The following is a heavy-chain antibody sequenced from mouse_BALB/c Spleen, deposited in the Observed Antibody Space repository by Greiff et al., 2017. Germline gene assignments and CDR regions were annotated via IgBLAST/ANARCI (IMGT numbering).Heavy chain of an antibody. Sequence: QVQLQQPGAELVKPGASVKLSCKASGYTFTSYYMYWVKQRPGQGLEWIGGINPSNGGTTFNEKFKSKATLTVDKSSSTAFMQLSSLTSEDSAVYYCTRSRNSHYYAMDYWGQGTSVTVSS. CDR1: GYTFTSYY. CDR3: TRSRNSHYYAMDY. CDR2: INPSNGGT. D-gene: IGHD2-1*01. J-gene: IGHJ4*01. V-gene: IGHV1S81*02.